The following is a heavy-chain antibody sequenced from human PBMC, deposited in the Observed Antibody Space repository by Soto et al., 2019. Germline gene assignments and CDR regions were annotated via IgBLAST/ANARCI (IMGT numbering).Heavy chain of an antibody. CDR2: IYYSGST. V-gene: IGHV4-59*01. CDR3: ARCIAAAGPSDY. CDR1: GGSISSYY. Sequence: SETLSLTCTVSGGSISSYYWSWIRQPPGKGLEWIGYIYYSGSTNYNPSLKSRVTISVDTSKNQFSLKLSSVTAADTAVYYCARCIAAAGPSDYWGQGTLVTVSS. J-gene: IGHJ4*02. D-gene: IGHD6-13*01.